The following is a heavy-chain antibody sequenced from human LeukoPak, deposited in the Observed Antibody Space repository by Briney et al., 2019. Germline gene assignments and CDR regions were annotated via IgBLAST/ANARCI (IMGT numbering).Heavy chain of an antibody. Sequence: PGGSLRLFCAASGFTFNNYGMNGVRQAPRKALEWLLYISSDSSYLSYADSVRGRHTISRDIAKNSLYLQMNSLRDEDTAVYYCARRYSSGLSVFDYGGQGTLVTVSS. CDR1: GFTFNNYG. J-gene: IGHJ4*02. CDR2: ISSDSSYL. CDR3: ARRYSSGLSVFDY. D-gene: IGHD6-19*01. V-gene: IGHV3-21*05.